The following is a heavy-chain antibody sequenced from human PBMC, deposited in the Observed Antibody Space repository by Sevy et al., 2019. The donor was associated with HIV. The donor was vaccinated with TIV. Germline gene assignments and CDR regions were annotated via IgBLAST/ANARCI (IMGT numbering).Heavy chain of an antibody. D-gene: IGHD4-17*01. V-gene: IGHV3-23*01. CDR2: NNDNAEKT. J-gene: IGHJ4*02. Sequence: GGSLRLSCGATGVIFNKYAMNWVRQAPGMGLAWVSENNDNAEKTYYTDTVKGHFTISRDNSGSTRYLQMDNLRAEDAAVYYCAKGDYGGNSGHFDSWGQGTLVTVSS. CDR3: AKGDYGGNSGHFDS. CDR1: GVIFNKYA.